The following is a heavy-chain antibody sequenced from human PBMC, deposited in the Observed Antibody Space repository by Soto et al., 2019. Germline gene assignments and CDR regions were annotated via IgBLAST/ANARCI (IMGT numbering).Heavy chain of an antibody. Sequence: PLRLSCAASGFTFSSYAMSWVRQAPGKGLEWVSAISGSGGSTYYADSVKGRFTISRDNSKNTLYLQMNSLRAEDTAVYYCAKAGGDIVVVVAATDYYYYGMDVWGQGTTVTVSS. CDR2: ISGSGGST. V-gene: IGHV3-23*01. J-gene: IGHJ6*02. CDR1: GFTFSSYA. CDR3: AKAGGDIVVVVAATDYYYYGMDV. D-gene: IGHD2-15*01.